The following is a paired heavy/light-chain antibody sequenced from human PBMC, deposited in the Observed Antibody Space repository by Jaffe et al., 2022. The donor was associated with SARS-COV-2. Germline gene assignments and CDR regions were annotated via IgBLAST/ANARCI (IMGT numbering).Light chain of an antibody. CDR2: GTS. Sequence: EIVLTQSPGTLSLSPGERATLSCRASQSVSSNYLVWYQQKPGQAPRLLIYGTSSRATGIPDRFSGSGSGTDFTLTISRLEPEDFAVYYCHQYDNSPRTFGQGTKVEIK. CDR1: QSVSSNY. CDR3: HQYDNSPRT. J-gene: IGKJ1*01. V-gene: IGKV3-20*01.
Heavy chain of an antibody. J-gene: IGHJ4*02. D-gene: IGHD2-15*01. Sequence: QVQLVQSGAEVKKPGASVKVSCKASGYAFTNYAMHWVRQAPGQRLEWMGWINAGNGNTKYSQKFQGRVTITRDTSASTVYMELRSLRSEDTALYYCAREQLVSGDSCYAYWGQGTLVTVSS. CDR2: INAGNGNT. CDR1: GYAFTNYA. V-gene: IGHV1-3*01. CDR3: AREQLVSGDSCYAY.